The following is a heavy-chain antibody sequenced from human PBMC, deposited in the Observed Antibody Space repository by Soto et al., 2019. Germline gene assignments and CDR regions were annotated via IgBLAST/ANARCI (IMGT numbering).Heavy chain of an antibody. V-gene: IGHV3-23*01. CDR3: AKETFGVGWTLDF. J-gene: IGHJ4*02. CDR2: ISGGGGNS. Sequence: QLLESGGGLVQPGGSRRLSCAASGFNFGDYTMTWVRQTPGKGLVWISTISGGGGNSYYANVVKGRFTITRDNSKNPIYLQMNSLKGEDTALYYCAKETFGVGWTLDFWGQGTLVTVSS. D-gene: IGHD6-19*01. CDR1: GFNFGDYT.